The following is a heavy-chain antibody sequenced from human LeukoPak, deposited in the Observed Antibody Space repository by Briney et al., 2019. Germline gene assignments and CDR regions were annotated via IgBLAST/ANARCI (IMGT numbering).Heavy chain of an antibody. CDR3: ARARKTTVTTVNWFDP. D-gene: IGHD4-11*01. Sequence: SETLSLTCTVSGYSISSGYYWGWIRQPPGKGLEWIGSIYHSGSTYYNPSLKSRVTISVDTSKNQFSLKLSSVTAADTAVYYCARARKTTVTTVNWFDPWGQGTLVTVSS. CDR2: IYHSGST. J-gene: IGHJ5*02. V-gene: IGHV4-38-2*02. CDR1: GYSISSGYY.